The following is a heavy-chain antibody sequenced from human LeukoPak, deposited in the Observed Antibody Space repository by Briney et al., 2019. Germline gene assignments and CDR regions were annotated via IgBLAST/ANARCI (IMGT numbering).Heavy chain of an antibody. Sequence: GGSLRLSCAASGFTFSSYSMNWVRQAPGKGLEWVSSISSSSSYIYYADSVKGRFTISRDNAKNSLYLQMNSLRAGDTAVYYCARAHGDWFDPWGRGTLVTVSS. CDR3: ARAHGDWFDP. J-gene: IGHJ5*02. D-gene: IGHD3-10*01. CDR2: ISSSSSYI. CDR1: GFTFSSYS. V-gene: IGHV3-21*01.